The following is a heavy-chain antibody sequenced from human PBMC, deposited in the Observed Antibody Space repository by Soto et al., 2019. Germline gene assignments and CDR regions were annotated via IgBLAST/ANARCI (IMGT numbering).Heavy chain of an antibody. CDR3: ARHSGGAVAAYFDY. Sequence: PSETLSLTCTVSGGSISSSSYYWGWIRQPPGKRLEWIGSIYYSGSTYYNPSLKSRVTISVDTSKNQFSLKLSSVTAADTAVYYCARHSGGAVAAYFDYWGQGTLVTVSS. CDR2: IYYSGST. D-gene: IGHD6-19*01. V-gene: IGHV4-39*01. CDR1: GGSISSSSYY. J-gene: IGHJ4*02.